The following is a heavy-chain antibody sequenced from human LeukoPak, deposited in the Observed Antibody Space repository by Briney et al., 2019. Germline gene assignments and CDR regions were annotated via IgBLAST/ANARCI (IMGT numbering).Heavy chain of an antibody. CDR2: IRRDGNEI. CDR1: GFTLCTHW. D-gene: IGHD3-16*01. V-gene: IGHV3-7*03. J-gene: IGHJ2*01. Sequence: GGSLRLPWAASGFTLCTHWMSWVPQAPGKGLEGVANIRRDGNEIYYVDSVKGRFTVSRDNTKNSLYLQMNSLRAEDTAVYYCARIEGPGGGIWYFDLWGRGTLVTVSS. CDR3: ARIEGPGGGIWYFDL.